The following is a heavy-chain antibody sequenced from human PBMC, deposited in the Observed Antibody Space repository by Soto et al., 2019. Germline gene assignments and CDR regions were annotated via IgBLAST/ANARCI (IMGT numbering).Heavy chain of an antibody. Sequence: QVQLQESGPGLVKPSETLSLTCTVSGDFISNFYWSWIRQPAGKGLQSLGRISASGRSNYNPNLQSRVAMSLDTSKNQFSLRLNSLSAADTAVYFCARVMGRYFDIWGRGTLVTVCS. CDR3: ARVMGRYFDI. V-gene: IGHV4-4*07. D-gene: IGHD2-8*01. CDR2: ISASGRS. CDR1: GDFISNFY. J-gene: IGHJ2*01.